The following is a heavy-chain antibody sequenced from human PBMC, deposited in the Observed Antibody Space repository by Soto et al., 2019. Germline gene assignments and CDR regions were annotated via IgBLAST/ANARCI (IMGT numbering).Heavy chain of an antibody. V-gene: IGHV4-59*08. CDR1: GGSISSYY. Sequence: SETLSLTCTVSGGSISSYYWSWIRQPPGKGLEWIGYIYYSGSTNYNPSLKSRVTISVDTSKNQFSLKLSSVTAAATAVYYCARHPSDFWFDPWGEGTLVTVSS. D-gene: IGHD2-21*02. CDR2: IYYSGST. J-gene: IGHJ5*02. CDR3: ARHPSDFWFDP.